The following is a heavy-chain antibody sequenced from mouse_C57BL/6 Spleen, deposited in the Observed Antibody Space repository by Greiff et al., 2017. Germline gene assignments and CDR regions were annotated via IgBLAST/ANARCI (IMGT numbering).Heavy chain of an antibody. D-gene: IGHD1-1*01. Sequence: VQLQQPGAELVMPGASVKLSCKASGYTFTSYWMHWVKQRPGQGLEWIGEIDPSDSYTNYNRKFKGKATLTVDKSSSTAYMQLSSLTSEDSAVYYCASSSYLAWLAYWGQGTLVTVSA. CDR2: IDPSDSYT. J-gene: IGHJ3*01. V-gene: IGHV1-69*01. CDR1: GYTFTSYW. CDR3: ASSSYLAWLAY.